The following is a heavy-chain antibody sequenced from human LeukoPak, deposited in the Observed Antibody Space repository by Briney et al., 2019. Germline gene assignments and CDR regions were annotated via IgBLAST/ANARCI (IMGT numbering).Heavy chain of an antibody. CDR1: GFTFSNYA. V-gene: IGHV3-23*01. CDR2: ISDTGASS. D-gene: IGHD3-10*01. J-gene: IGHJ4*02. Sequence: GGSLRLSCAASGFTFSNYAMSWVRQAPGKGLEWVSSISDTGASSYYADSVKGRFTISRDNSKNTLFLQMNSLRAEDTAVYYCARDQILWFGELPSFDHWGQGTLVTVSS. CDR3: ARDQILWFGELPSFDH.